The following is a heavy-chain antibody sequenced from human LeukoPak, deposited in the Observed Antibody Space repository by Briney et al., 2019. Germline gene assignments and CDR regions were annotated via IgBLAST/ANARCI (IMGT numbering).Heavy chain of an antibody. J-gene: IGHJ6*02. CDR2: IWYDGSNK. Sequence: PGRSLRLSCAASGFTFSSYGMHWVRQAPGKGLEWVAVIWYDGSNKYYADSVKGRFTISRDNSKNTLYLQMSSLRAEDTAVYYFAIYSSSDSYCYYFSGMDVWGQGTLVTVSS. V-gene: IGHV3-33*01. CDR3: AIYSSSDSYCYYFSGMDV. D-gene: IGHD6-25*01. CDR1: GFTFSSYG.